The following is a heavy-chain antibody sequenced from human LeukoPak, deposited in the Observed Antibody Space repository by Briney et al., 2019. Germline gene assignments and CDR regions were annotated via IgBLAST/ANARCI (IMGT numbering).Heavy chain of an antibody. V-gene: IGHV1-2*02. CDR3: ASLKWELRGGNFDY. D-gene: IGHD1-26*01. Sequence: ASVKVSCKASGYTFTGYYMHWVRQAPGQGLEWMGWINPNSGGTNYAQKFQGRVTMTRDTSISTAYMELSRLRSDDTAVYYCASLKWELRGGNFDYWGQGTLVTVSS. CDR1: GYTFTGYY. CDR2: INPNSGGT. J-gene: IGHJ4*02.